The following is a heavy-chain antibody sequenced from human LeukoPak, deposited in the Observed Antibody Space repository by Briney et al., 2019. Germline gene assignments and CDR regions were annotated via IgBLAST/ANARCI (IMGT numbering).Heavy chain of an antibody. CDR1: GFTFSTYG. D-gene: IGHD1-1*01. CDR2: IWYDGSNK. V-gene: IGHV3-33*06. Sequence: GGSLRLSCAASGFTFSTYGMHWVRQAPGKRLEWVAVIWYDGSNKYYADSVKGRFTISRDNSKNTLYLQMDSLRAEDTAVYYCAKDKNWNVCDYWGRGTLVTVSS. CDR3: AKDKNWNVCDY. J-gene: IGHJ4*02.